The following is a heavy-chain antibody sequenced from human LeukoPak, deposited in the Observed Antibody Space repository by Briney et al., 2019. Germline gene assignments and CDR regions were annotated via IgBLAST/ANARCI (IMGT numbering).Heavy chain of an antibody. V-gene: IGHV4-31*03. D-gene: IGHD3-10*01. Sequence: SETLSPTCTVSGGSISSGVYYWSWIRQHPGKGLECIGYIYYGGSTYSNPSLKSRLTMSVDISKNQFSLKLSSVTAADTAVYYCARGVKGLRGAFDIWGQGTMVTVSS. CDR2: IYYGGST. J-gene: IGHJ3*02. CDR3: ARGVKGLRGAFDI. CDR1: GGSISSGVYY.